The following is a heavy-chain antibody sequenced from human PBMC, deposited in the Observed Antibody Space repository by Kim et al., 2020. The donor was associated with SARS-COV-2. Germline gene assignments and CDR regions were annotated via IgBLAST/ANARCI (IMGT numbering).Heavy chain of an antibody. CDR1: GFTFSSYG. V-gene: IGHV3-33*06. J-gene: IGHJ6*02. D-gene: IGHD3-3*01. CDR3: AKGPNYDFWSDGMDV. CDR2: IWYDGSNK. Sequence: GGSLRLSCAASGFTFSSYGMHWVRQAPGKGLEWVAVIWYDGSNKYYADSVKGRFTISRDNSKNTLYLQMNSLRAEDTAVYYCAKGPNYDFWSDGMDVWGQGTTVTVSS.